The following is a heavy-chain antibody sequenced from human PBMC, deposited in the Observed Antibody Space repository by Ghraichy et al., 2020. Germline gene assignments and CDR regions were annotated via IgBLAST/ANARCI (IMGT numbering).Heavy chain of an antibody. CDR1: GFTFSGFS. CDR2: IYNSGRSI. CDR3: ARGSMVVRFYYYGGLDV. D-gene: IGHD2-15*01. J-gene: IGHJ6*02. V-gene: IGHV3-48*02. Sequence: GGSLRLSCVGSGFTFSGFSMNWVRQSPGKGLEWVSSIYNSGRSIFYADSVKGRFTISRDNAKNSLSLQMNSLRDEDTAVYYCARGSMVVRFYYYGGLDVWGQGTTVTVSS.